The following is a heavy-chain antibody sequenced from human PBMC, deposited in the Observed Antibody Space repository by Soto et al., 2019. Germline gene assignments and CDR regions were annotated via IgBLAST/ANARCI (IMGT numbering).Heavy chain of an antibody. D-gene: IGHD6-6*01. CDR2: IYYSGST. CDR1: GGSISSYY. V-gene: IGHV4-59*01. Sequence: SETLSLTCTVSGGSISSYYWSWIRQPPGKGLEWIGYIYYSGSTNYNPSLRSRVTISVDTSKNQFSLKLSSVTAADTAVYYCARDLYSSSRGYYYYYYGMDVWGQGTTVTVSS. CDR3: ARDLYSSSRGYYYYYYGMDV. J-gene: IGHJ6*02.